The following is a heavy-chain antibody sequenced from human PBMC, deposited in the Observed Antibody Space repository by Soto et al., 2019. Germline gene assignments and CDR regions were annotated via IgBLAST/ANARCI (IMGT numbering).Heavy chain of an antibody. D-gene: IGHD3-16*01. CDR1: GFTFSSHA. CDR3: ARDARNADYDY. CDR2: IHGTRSII. J-gene: IGHJ4*02. Sequence: EVQLVESGGGLVQPGGSLKLSCAVSGFTFSSHAMNWVRQAPGKGLEWVAYIHGTRSIIYYADSVKGRFTIARDNAKNSLYLQMDSPRDEDTALYCCARDARNADYDYWGQGTLVTVSS. V-gene: IGHV3-48*02.